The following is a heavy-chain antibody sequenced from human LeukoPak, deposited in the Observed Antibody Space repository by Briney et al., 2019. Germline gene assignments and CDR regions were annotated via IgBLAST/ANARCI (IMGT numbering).Heavy chain of an antibody. CDR2: ISSSSYI. V-gene: IGHV3-21*01. D-gene: IGHD3-10*01. CDR3: ARTGSG. J-gene: IGHJ4*02. CDR1: GFTFNMFA. Sequence: GGSLRLSCAASGFTFNMFAMNWVRQAPGKGLEWVSPISSSSYIYYADSVKGRFTISRDNAKNSLYLQMNSLRAEDTAVYYCARTGSGRGQGTLVTVSS.